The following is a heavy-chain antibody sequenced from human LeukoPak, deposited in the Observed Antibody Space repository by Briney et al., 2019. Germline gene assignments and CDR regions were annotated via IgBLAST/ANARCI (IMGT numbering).Heavy chain of an antibody. CDR1: GYTFTSYG. CDR3: ARDDCSSTSCYLYYFDY. CDR2: ISAYNGNT. Sequence: ASVKVSCKASGYTFTSYGISWVRQAPGQGLDWMGWISAYNGNTNYAQKLQGRVTMTTDTSTSTAYMELRSLRSDDTAVYYCARDDCSSTSCYLYYFDYWGQGTLVTVSS. V-gene: IGHV1-18*01. J-gene: IGHJ4*02. D-gene: IGHD2-2*01.